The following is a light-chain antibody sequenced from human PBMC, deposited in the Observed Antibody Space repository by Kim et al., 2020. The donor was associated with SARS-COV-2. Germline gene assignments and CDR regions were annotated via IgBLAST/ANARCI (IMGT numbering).Light chain of an antibody. V-gene: IGLV1-47*01. CDR3: TTWDDSLSAWV. CDR2: RND. CDR1: DSNIGGNS. J-gene: IGLJ3*02. Sequence: QSVLTQPPSVSGTPGQRVTISCSGSDSNIGGNSVNWYQQFPGMAPKLLIYRNDWRPSGVPDRYSGSKSDTSASLAISGLRSADEADYYCTTWDDSLSAWVFSGGTQLTVL.